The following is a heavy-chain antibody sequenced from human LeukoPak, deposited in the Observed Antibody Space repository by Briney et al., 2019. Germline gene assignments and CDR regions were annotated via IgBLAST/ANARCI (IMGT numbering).Heavy chain of an antibody. Sequence: ASVKVSCKASGYTFTGYYMHWVRQAPGQGLEWMGWINPNSGGTNYAQKFQGRVTMTRDTSISTAYMELSRLRSDDTAVYYCARAAASSNPIFDYWGQGTLVTVSS. CDR2: INPNSGGT. J-gene: IGHJ4*02. D-gene: IGHD1-26*01. V-gene: IGHV1-2*02. CDR3: ARAAASSNPIFDY. CDR1: GYTFTGYY.